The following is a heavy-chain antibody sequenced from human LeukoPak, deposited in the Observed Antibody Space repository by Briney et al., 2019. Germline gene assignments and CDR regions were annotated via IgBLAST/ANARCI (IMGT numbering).Heavy chain of an antibody. CDR1: GCSISSSSYY. V-gene: IGHV4-39*01. CDR3: ARLYYYYYYMDV. Sequence: SETLSLTCTVSGCSISSSSYYWRWIRQPPGKGLEWIGTIYYSGSTYYSPSLKSRVTISVDTSQNQFSLTVNSVTAADTAVYYCARLYYYYYYMDVWGKGTTVTVSS. J-gene: IGHJ6*03. CDR2: IYYSGST.